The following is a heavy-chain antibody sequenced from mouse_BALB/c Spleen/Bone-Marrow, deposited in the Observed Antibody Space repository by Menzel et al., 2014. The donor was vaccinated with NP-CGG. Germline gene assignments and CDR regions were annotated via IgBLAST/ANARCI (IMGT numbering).Heavy chain of an antibody. J-gene: IGHJ4*01. CDR2: IWSDGST. CDR1: GFSLTNYG. V-gene: IGHV2-6-1*01. CDR3: ARHRYYAMDY. Sequence: VKLMESGPGLVAPSQRLSITCTISGFSLTNYGVHWVRQPPGKGLEWLVVIWSDGSTTYNSALKSRLSISKDNFKSQVFLKMNSLQTDDTAMYYCARHRYYAMDYWGQGTSVTVSS.